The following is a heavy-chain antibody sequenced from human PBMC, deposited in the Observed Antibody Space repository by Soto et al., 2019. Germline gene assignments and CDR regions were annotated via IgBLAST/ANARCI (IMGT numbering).Heavy chain of an antibody. CDR3: ERHSTPNYSSSWYDY. CDR1: GGSISSYY. J-gene: IGHJ4*02. D-gene: IGHD6-13*01. V-gene: IGHV4-59*08. Sequence: QVQLQESGPGLVKPSETLSLTCTVSGGSISSYYWSWIRQPPGKGLEWIGYIYYSGGTNYNPSLKSRVTISVDTSKNQFSLKLSSVTAADTAVYYCERHSTPNYSSSWYDYWGQGTLVTVSS. CDR2: IYYSGGT.